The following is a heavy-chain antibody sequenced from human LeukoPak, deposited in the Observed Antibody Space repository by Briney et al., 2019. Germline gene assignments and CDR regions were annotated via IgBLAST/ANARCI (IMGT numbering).Heavy chain of an antibody. D-gene: IGHD3-10*01. J-gene: IGHJ4*02. CDR2: ISNDGSNN. CDR3: AKSTMLRGVPDY. V-gene: IGHV3-30*18. CDR1: GFIFSSYG. Sequence: PGGSLRLSCAASGFIFSSYGMHWVRQAPGKGLEWVALISNDGSNNNHADSVKGRFTISRDNSKKTLYLQMNSLRAEDTAVYYCAKSTMLRGVPDYWGQGTLVTVSS.